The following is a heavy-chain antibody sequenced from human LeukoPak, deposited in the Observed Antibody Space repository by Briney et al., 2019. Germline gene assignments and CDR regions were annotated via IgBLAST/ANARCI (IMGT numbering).Heavy chain of an antibody. Sequence: SVKVSCKASGGTFSSYAISWVRQAPGQGLEWMGGIIPIFGTANYAQKFQGRVTITADESTSTAYTELSSLRSEDTAVYYCARGASSSWYVFGAFDIWGQGTMVTVSS. V-gene: IGHV1-69*13. CDR1: GGTFSSYA. CDR2: IIPIFGTA. CDR3: ARGASSSWYVFGAFDI. D-gene: IGHD6-13*01. J-gene: IGHJ3*02.